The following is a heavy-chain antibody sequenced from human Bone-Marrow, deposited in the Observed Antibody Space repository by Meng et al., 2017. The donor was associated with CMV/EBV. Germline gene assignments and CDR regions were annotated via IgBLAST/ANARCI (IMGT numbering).Heavy chain of an antibody. Sequence: NPLDDSGPGLVKPTQTLTLTGTFSGFSFSTSGVGVGWIRQPPGKALEWLALIYWDDYKRYSPSLKSRLTITKDTSKNQVVLTMTNMDPVDTATYYCAHITPRPGWIAYWGQGTLVTVSS. CDR2: IYWDDYK. CDR3: AHITPRPGWIAY. V-gene: IGHV2-5*02. D-gene: IGHD6-6*01. J-gene: IGHJ4*02. CDR1: GFSFSTSGVG.